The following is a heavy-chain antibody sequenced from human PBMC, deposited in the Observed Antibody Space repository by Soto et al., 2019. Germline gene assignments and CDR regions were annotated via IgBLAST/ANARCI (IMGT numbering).Heavy chain of an antibody. CDR2: IYNDGSRT. J-gene: IGHJ3*02. Sequence: PRLSCAASGFAFSSYWMHWVRQTPGKGPVWVSRIYNDGSRTAYADSVKGRFTISRDNAKNTMYLQMSSLTVEDTAVYYCAKGDTGGERWLLRDAFDIWGQGTMVTVSS. CDR1: GFAFSSYW. D-gene: IGHD5-18*01. V-gene: IGHV3-74*01. CDR3: AKGDTGGERWLLRDAFDI.